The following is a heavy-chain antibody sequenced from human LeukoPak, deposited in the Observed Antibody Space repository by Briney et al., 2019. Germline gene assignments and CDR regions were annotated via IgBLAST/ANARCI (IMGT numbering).Heavy chain of an antibody. D-gene: IGHD3-9*01. CDR2: NYTSGST. CDR1: SGSISSGSYY. J-gene: IGHJ4*02. V-gene: IGHV4-61*02. Sequence: SETLSLTCTVSSGSISSGSYYWRWIRQPAGKGLEWIGRNYTSGSTNYNPSLKSRATISVATSKNQYSRKLSSVTAADRAVYYCAREGNYDILAGYPISDYWGQGTLVTVSS. CDR3: AREGNYDILAGYPISDY.